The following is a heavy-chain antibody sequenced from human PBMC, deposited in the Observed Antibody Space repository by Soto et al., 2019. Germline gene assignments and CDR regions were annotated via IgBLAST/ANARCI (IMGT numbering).Heavy chain of an antibody. D-gene: IGHD5-12*01. J-gene: IGHJ4*02. Sequence: GGSLRLSCAASGFTFSGYTMNWVRQAPGKGLEYVSAISSNGGSTYYADSVKGRFTISRDNSKNTLYLQMSSLRAEDTAVYYCVKDQGGYSGYVFDYWGQGTLVTVSS. CDR2: ISSNGGST. CDR3: VKDQGGYSGYVFDY. CDR1: GFTFSGYT. V-gene: IGHV3-64D*06.